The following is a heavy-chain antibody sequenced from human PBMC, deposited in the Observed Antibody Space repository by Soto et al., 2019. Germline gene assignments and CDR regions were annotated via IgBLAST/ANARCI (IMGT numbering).Heavy chain of an antibody. CDR2: LYYGRSA. V-gene: IGHV4-59*08. Sequence: SETLSLTCAVSGDSISSYYCMWIRQPPGKGLESIGYLYYGRSANYNPSLKSRVTTSVDTSKNQFSLKLSSVTAADTAVYYCARVQKGYYDGGSYHYAGLIDYRGQGILVTVSS. CDR1: GDSISSYY. J-gene: IGHJ4*01. CDR3: ARVQKGYYDGGSYHYAGLIDY. D-gene: IGHD3-22*01.